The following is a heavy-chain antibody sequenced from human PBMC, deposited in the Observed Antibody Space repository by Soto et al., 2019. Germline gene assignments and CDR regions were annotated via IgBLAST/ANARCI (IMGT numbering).Heavy chain of an antibody. CDR3: ARGVGYRYYYDSSGSHDHDY. V-gene: IGHV4-34*01. Sequence: PSETLSLTCAVYGGSFSGYYWSWIRQPPGKGLEWIGEINHSGSTNYNPSLKSRVTISVDTSKNQFSLKLSSVTAADTAVYYCARGVGYRYYYDSSGSHDHDYWGEGTLITFSS. J-gene: IGHJ4*02. CDR1: GGSFSGYY. D-gene: IGHD3-22*01. CDR2: INHSGST.